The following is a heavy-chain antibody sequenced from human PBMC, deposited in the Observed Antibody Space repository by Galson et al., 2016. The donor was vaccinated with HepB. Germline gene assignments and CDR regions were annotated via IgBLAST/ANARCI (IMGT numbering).Heavy chain of an antibody. V-gene: IGHV4-31*03. CDR2: SYYSGST. J-gene: IGHJ5*02. D-gene: IGHD3-22*01. CDR1: GGSISSGVYY. Sequence: TLSLTCSASGGSISSGVYYWSWIRQYPGKGLEWIGYSYYSGSTYYNPSLKSRLTISVDTSRNQFSLMLSSATAADTAVYYGARYHYDSSGYSKERWFDPWGQGTLVTVSS. CDR3: ARYHYDSSGYSKERWFDP.